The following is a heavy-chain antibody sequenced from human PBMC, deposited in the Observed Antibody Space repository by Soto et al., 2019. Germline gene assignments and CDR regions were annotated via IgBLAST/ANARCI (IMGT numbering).Heavy chain of an antibody. D-gene: IGHD6-13*01. CDR2: INPSGGST. CDR1: GYTFTSYY. V-gene: IGHV1-46*01. J-gene: IGHJ6*02. CDR3: ARDLAAAGGDYYYYGMDV. Sequence: ASVKVSCKASGYTFTSYYMHWVRQAPGQGLEWMGIINPSGGSTSYAQKFQGRVTMTRDTSTSTVYMELSSLRSEDTAVYYCARDLAAAGGDYYYYGMDVWGQGTTVTVSS.